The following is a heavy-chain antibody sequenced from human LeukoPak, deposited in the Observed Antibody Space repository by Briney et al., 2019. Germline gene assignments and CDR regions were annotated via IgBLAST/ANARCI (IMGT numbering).Heavy chain of an antibody. CDR3: ARDEDNMCNWNDGNWFDP. D-gene: IGHD1-20*01. J-gene: IGHJ5*02. V-gene: IGHV7-4-1*02. CDR1: GYTFTSYA. Sequence: ASVKVSCKASGYTFTSYAMNWVRQAPGQGLEWMGWINTNTGNPTYAQGFTGRFVFSLDTSVSTAYLQISSLKAEDTAVYYCARDEDNMCNWNDGNWFDPWGQGTLVTVSS. CDR2: INTNTGNP.